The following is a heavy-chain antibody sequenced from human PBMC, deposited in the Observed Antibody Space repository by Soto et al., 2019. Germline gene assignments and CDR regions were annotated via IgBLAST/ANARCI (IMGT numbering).Heavy chain of an antibody. CDR1: GYTFTGYY. V-gene: IGHV1-2*02. CDR2: INPNSGGT. Sequence: ASVKVSCKASGYTFTGYYMHWVRQAPGQGLEWMGWINPNSGGTNYAQKFQGRVTITADKSTSTAYMELSSLRSEDTAVYYCAREEGDDYYYYYMDVWGKGTTVTVSS. D-gene: IGHD1-26*01. J-gene: IGHJ6*03. CDR3: AREEGDDYYYYYMDV.